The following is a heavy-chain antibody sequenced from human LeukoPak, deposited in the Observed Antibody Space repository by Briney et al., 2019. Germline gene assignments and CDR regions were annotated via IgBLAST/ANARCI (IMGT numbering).Heavy chain of an antibody. V-gene: IGHV3-74*01. CDR3: TRAVAGTYFDS. Sequence: PGGSLRLSCAASGFTFSNYWMHWVRQAPGKGLVWVSRINSDGSSPSYADSVKGRFTISRDNAKNTLYLQMNSLRAEDTAVYYCTRAVAGTYFDSWGQGTLVTVSS. D-gene: IGHD6-19*01. CDR2: INSDGSSP. CDR1: GFTFSNYW. J-gene: IGHJ4*02.